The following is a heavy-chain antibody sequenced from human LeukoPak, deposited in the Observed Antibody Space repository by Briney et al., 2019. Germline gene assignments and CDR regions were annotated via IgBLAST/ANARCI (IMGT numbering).Heavy chain of an antibody. Sequence: PGGSLRLSCAASGFIVSSNYMSWVRQAPGKGLEWVSVIYSGGSTDYADSVKGRFTISRDNAKNSLYLQMNSLRAEDTAVYYCAELGITMIGGVWGKGTTVTISS. D-gene: IGHD3-10*02. CDR2: IYSGGST. V-gene: IGHV3-53*01. CDR3: AELGITMIGGV. J-gene: IGHJ6*04. CDR1: GFIVSSNY.